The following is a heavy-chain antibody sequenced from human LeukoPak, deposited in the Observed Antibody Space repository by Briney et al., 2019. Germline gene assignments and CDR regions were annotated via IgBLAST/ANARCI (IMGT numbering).Heavy chain of an antibody. CDR1: GFTFSNYA. V-gene: IGHV3-30*04. D-gene: IGHD4-17*01. Sequence: GGSLRLSCAASGFTFSNYAMHWVRQAPGKGLEWVAVLPYDGSNKNYADSVRGRFTISRDNSKNTLFLQMNSLRGEDTAVYYCARDDYGDYGLGFDYWGQGTLATVSS. CDR2: LPYDGSNK. J-gene: IGHJ4*02. CDR3: ARDDYGDYGLGFDY.